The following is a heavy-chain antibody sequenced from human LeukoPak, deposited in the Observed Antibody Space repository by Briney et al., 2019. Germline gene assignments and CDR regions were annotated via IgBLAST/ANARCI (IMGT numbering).Heavy chain of an antibody. CDR3: ARHLYSHDYDY. Sequence: SETLSLTCTVSGGSISGYYWSWIRQPPGKGLEWIGYIYYSGSTNYNPSLKSRVTISVDTSKNQFSLKLSSVTAADTAVYYCARHLYSHDYDYWGQGTLVTVSS. CDR2: IYYSGST. V-gene: IGHV4-59*08. CDR1: GGSISGYY. J-gene: IGHJ4*02. D-gene: IGHD5-18*01.